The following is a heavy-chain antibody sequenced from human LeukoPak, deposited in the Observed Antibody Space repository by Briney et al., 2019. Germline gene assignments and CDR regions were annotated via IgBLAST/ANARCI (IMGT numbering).Heavy chain of an antibody. J-gene: IGHJ4*02. CDR2: ISYDGSNK. V-gene: IGHV3-30*18. CDR1: GFTFSSYG. Sequence: GGSLRLSCAASGFTFSSYGMHWVRQAPGKGLEWVAVISYDGSNKYYADSVKGRFTISRDNSKNTLYLQMNSLRAEDTAVYYCAKGSLGSWYFFDSWGQGTLVTVSS. D-gene: IGHD6-13*01. CDR3: AKGSLGSWYFFDS.